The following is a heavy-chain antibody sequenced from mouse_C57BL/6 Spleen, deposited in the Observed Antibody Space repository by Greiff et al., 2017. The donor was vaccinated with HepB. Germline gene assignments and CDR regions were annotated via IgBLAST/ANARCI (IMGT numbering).Heavy chain of an antibody. D-gene: IGHD1-1*01. V-gene: IGHV1-61*01. CDR2: IYPSDSET. Sequence: QVQLQQPGAELVRPGSSVKLSCKASGYTFTSYWMDWVKQRPGQGLEWIGNIYPSDSETHYNQKFKDKATLTVDKSSSTAYMQLSSLTSEDSAVYYCASEGGSSRYWYFDVWGTWTTVTVSS. CDR3: ASEGGSSRYWYFDV. CDR1: GYTFTSYW. J-gene: IGHJ1*03.